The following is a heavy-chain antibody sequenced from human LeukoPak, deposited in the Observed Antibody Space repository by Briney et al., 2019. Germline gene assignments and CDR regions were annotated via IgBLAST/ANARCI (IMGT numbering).Heavy chain of an antibody. D-gene: IGHD3-22*01. J-gene: IGHJ3*02. Sequence: GGALRLSCPASGCTLDEYGMRWVRHAPPKGREGVARIYWNGDNNAYADSAKGRLNNSRDNAKNYLYLQTNSLRAEDTALYYCARDVTLIVTFIGDAFDIWGQGTMVTVSS. CDR1: GCTLDEYG. CDR2: IYWNGDNN. V-gene: IGHV3-20*04. CDR3: ARDVTLIVTFIGDAFDI.